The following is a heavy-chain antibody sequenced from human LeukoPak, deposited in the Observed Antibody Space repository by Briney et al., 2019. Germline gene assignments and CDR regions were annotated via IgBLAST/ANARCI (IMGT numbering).Heavy chain of an antibody. V-gene: IGHV4-38-2*02. CDR3: ARACDYRNPFDY. CDR1: GYSISSGYY. CDR2: IYHSGST. D-gene: IGHD4-11*01. J-gene: IGHJ4*02. Sequence: MASETLSLTCTVSGYSISSGYYWGWIRQPPGKGLEWIGSIYHSGSTYYNPSLKSRVTISVDTSKNQFSLKLSSVTAADTAVYYCARACDYRNPFDYWGQGTLVTVSS.